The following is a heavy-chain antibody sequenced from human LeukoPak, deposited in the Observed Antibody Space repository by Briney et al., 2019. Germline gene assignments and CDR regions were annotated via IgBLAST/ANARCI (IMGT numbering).Heavy chain of an antibody. Sequence: GGSLRLSCAASGFTFSSYAMSWVRQAQGKGLEWVSAITSSGSSTYYADSVKGRFTIFRDNSKNTLYLQMNSLRAEDTAVYYCAKEKGFSSGWEHFDYWGQGTLVTVSS. CDR1: GFTFSSYA. CDR3: AKEKGFSSGWEHFDY. D-gene: IGHD6-19*01. CDR2: ITSSGSST. V-gene: IGHV3-23*01. J-gene: IGHJ4*02.